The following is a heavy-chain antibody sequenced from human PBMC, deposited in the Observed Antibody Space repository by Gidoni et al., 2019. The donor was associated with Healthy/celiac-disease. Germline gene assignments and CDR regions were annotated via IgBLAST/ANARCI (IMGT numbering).Heavy chain of an antibody. V-gene: IGHV3-30-3*01. J-gene: IGHJ4*02. D-gene: IGHD3-22*01. CDR2: ISYDGSNK. Sequence: QVQLVESGGGVVQPGRSLRLSCAASGFTFSSYDMHWVRQAPGKGLGWLAVISYDGSNKYYADSVKGRFTISRDNSKNTLYLQMNSLRAEDTAVYYCARVSGDSSGYYSDWGQGTLVTVSS. CDR1: GFTFSSYD. CDR3: ARVSGDSSGYYSD.